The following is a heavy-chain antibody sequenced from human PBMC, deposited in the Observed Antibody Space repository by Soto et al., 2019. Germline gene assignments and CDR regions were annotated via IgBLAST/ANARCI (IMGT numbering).Heavy chain of an antibody. D-gene: IGHD2-8*01. Sequence: GGSLRLSCAASGFTFSSYWMSWVRQAPGKGLEWVANIKQDGSEKYYVDSVKGRFTISRDNAKNSLYLQMNSLRAEDTAVYYCAREGVIVLIGRGYWYFDLWGRGTLVTVSS. CDR1: GFTFSSYW. CDR2: IKQDGSEK. CDR3: AREGVIVLIGRGYWYFDL. J-gene: IGHJ2*01. V-gene: IGHV3-7*01.